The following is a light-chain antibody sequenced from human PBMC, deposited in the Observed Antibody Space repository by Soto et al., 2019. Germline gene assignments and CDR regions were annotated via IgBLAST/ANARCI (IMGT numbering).Light chain of an antibody. CDR2: EAS. J-gene: IGKJ5*01. CDR3: QQSNSYAVT. Sequence: DNELSLTPATLAAYVGGRVTITCRSSQSISRWLTWYQQKPGKAPKLLIYEASSLESGVPSRFSGSGSGTEFTLTIGCRQPGDFAPYYCQQSNSYAVTFARGTRLEI. V-gene: IGKV1-5*01. CDR1: QSISRW.